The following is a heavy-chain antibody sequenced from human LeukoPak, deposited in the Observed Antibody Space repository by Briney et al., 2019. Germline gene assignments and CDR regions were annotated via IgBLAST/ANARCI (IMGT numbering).Heavy chain of an antibody. CDR1: GFTFSSYS. V-gene: IGHV3-21*01. CDR2: ISSSSSYI. J-gene: IGHJ4*02. CDR3: AREDLPLSSSWSTGY. Sequence: PGGSLRLSCAASGFTFSSYSMNWVRQAPGKGLEWVSSISSSSSYIYYADSVKGRFTISRDNAKNSLYLQMNSLRAEDTAVYYCAREDLPLSSSWSTGYWGQGTLVTVSS. D-gene: IGHD6-13*01.